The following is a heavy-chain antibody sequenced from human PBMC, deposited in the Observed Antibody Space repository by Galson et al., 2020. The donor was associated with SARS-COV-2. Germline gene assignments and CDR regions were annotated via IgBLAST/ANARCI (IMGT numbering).Heavy chain of an antibody. V-gene: IGHV1-18*04. D-gene: IGHD5-18*01. CDR2: ISAYNGNT. J-gene: IGHJ6*02. CDR3: ARAPLVDTAMVTLPRYYYYGMDV. Sequence: ASVKVSCKASGYTFTSYGISWVRQAPGQGLEWMGWISAYNGNTNYAQKLQGRVTMTTDTSTSTAYMELRSLRSDDTAVYYCARAPLVDTAMVTLPRYYYYGMDVWGQGTTVTVSS. CDR1: GYTFTSYG.